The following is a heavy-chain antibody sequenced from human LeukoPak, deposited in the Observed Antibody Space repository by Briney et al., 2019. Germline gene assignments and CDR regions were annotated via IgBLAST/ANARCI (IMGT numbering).Heavy chain of an antibody. CDR1: GFTFSSYA. CDR3: ARGIDYFDY. CDR2: ISYDGSNK. D-gene: IGHD2/OR15-2a*01. V-gene: IGHV3-30-3*01. Sequence: GGSLRLSCAASGFTFSSYAMHWVRQAPGKGLEWVAVISYDGSNKYYADSVKGRFTISRDNSRNTLYLQMNSLRAEDTAVYYCARGIDYFDYWGRGALVTVSS. J-gene: IGHJ4*02.